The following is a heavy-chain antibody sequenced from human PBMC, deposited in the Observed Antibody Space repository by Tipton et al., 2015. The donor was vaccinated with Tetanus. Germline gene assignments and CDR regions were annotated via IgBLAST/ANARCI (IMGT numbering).Heavy chain of an antibody. CDR3: AKDDGSSWYTGSFDS. CDR1: GFSFSSYA. CDR2: ISGSGEGK. J-gene: IGHJ4*02. D-gene: IGHD6-13*01. V-gene: IGHV3-23*01. Sequence: SLRLSCAASGFSFSSYAMTWVRQAPGRGLEWVSAISGSGEGKSYADSVKGRFTISRDNSKNTVFLQMNSPRADDTAVYFCAKDDGSSWYTGSFDSWGQGTQVTVSS.